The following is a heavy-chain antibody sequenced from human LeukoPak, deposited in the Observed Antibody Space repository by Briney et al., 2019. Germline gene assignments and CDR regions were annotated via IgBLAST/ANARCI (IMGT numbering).Heavy chain of an antibody. V-gene: IGHV1-46*01. CDR2: TNLSGGST. Sequence: GASVKVSCKASGYTFTSYGISWMRQAPGQGLEWMGVTNLSGGSTSYAQQFQGRVTMTRDTSTSTVYLELSSLRSDDTAEYYCVRDQDYWGQGTLVTVSS. CDR1: GYTFTSYG. CDR3: VRDQDY. J-gene: IGHJ4*02.